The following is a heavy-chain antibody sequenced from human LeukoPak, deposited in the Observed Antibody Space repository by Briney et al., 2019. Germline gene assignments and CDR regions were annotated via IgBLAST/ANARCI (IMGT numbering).Heavy chain of an antibody. CDR3: ARADIVLMVYATNDFDY. J-gene: IGHJ4*02. V-gene: IGHV4-39*01. Sequence: PSETLSLTCTVSGGSISSSSYYWGWIRQPPGKGLEWIGSIYYSGSTYYNPSLKSRFTISVDTSKNQFSLKLSSVTAADTAVYYCARADIVLMVYATNDFDYWGQGTLVTVSS. CDR1: GGSISSSSYY. D-gene: IGHD2-8*01. CDR2: IYYSGST.